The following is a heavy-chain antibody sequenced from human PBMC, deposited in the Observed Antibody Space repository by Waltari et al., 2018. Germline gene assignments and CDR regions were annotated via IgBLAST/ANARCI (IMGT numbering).Heavy chain of an antibody. D-gene: IGHD3-10*01. CDR2: ISFSGTT. Sequence: QVRLEQWGADLLKPSETLSLTCAIYSGSFNAYFWTWFRQSPGGGLEWIGDISFSGTTNYNPSLESRVSMSVDVSKNQFSLKLTSVTAADTAVYYCARTYLYYGSGRSELDYWGRGTLVTVSS. CDR1: SGSFNAYF. V-gene: IGHV4-34*01. CDR3: ARTYLYYGSGRSELDY. J-gene: IGHJ4*02.